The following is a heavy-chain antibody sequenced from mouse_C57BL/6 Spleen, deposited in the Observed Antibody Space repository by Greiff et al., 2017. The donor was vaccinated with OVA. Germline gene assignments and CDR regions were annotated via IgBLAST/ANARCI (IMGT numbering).Heavy chain of an antibody. D-gene: IGHD2-4*01. J-gene: IGHJ2*01. Sequence: QVQLKQPGAELVRPGSSVKLSCKASGYTFTSYWMDWVKQRPGQGLEWIGNIYPSDSETHYNQKFKDKATLTVDKSSSTAYMQLSSLTSEDSAVYYCARSGGYDYGFDYWGQGTTLTVSS. CDR2: IYPSDSET. V-gene: IGHV1-61*01. CDR3: ARSGGYDYGFDY. CDR1: GYTFTSYW.